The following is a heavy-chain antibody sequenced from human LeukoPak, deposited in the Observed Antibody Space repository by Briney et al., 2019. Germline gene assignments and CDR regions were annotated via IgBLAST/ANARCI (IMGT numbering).Heavy chain of an antibody. Sequence: MPSETLSLTCAVSGGSISSSNYCWGWIRQPPGQGLEWIGSIYYSGNTYYNPSLKSRVTISVDTSKNQFSLKLSSVTATDTAVYYCARRRAGRDWFDPWGQGTLVTVSS. D-gene: IGHD6-19*01. CDR2: IYYSGNT. J-gene: IGHJ5*02. V-gene: IGHV4-39*01. CDR1: GGSISSSNYC. CDR3: ARRRAGRDWFDP.